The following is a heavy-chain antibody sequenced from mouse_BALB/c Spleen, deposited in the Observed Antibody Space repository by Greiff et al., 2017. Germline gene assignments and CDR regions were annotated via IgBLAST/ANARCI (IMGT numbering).Heavy chain of an antibody. Sequence: QVQLKESGPQLVRPGASVKISCKASGYSFTSYWMHWVKQRPGQGLEWIGMIDPSDSETRLNQKFKDKATLTVDKSSSTAYMQLSSPTSEDSAVYYCARRGTTVVATGLDWGQGTLVTVSA. CDR1: GYSFTSYW. CDR2: IDPSDSET. D-gene: IGHD1-1*01. J-gene: IGHJ3*01. V-gene: IGHV1S126*01. CDR3: ARRGTTVVATGLD.